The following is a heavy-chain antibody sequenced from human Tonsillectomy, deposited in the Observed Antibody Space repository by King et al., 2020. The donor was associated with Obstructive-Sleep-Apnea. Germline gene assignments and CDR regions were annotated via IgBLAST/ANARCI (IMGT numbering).Heavy chain of an antibody. V-gene: IGHV1-69*10. Sequence: LVQSGAEVKKPGSSVKVSCKASGGTCSSYAISWVRQAPGQGLEWLGGIIPMLEIANHAQKFQGRVTITADKSTSTAYMELSSLRSEDTAVYYCARDLCEWGGSCSHFDYWGQGTLVTVSS. CDR2: IIPMLEIA. CDR3: ARDLCEWGGSCSHFDY. D-gene: IGHD2-15*01. J-gene: IGHJ4*02. CDR1: GGTCSSYA.